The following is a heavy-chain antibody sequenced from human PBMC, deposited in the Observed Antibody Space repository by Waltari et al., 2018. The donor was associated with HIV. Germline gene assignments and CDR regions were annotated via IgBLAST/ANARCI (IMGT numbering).Heavy chain of an antibody. J-gene: IGHJ4*02. CDR2: ISGSSSYI. V-gene: IGHV3-21*01. Sequence: EVQLVESGGGLVKPGGSLRLSCAASGVTFSSYTMNWVRQAPGKGLEWVSSISGSSSYIYYADSVKGRFTISRDNAKNSLYLQMNSLRAEDTAVYYCAKELAVAGRDYWGQGSLVTVSS. D-gene: IGHD6-19*01. CDR3: AKELAVAGRDY. CDR1: GVTFSSYT.